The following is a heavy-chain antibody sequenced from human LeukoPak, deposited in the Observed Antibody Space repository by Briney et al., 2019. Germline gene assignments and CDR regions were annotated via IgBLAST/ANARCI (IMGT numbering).Heavy chain of an antibody. CDR1: GYSFTSYW. D-gene: IGHD3-3*01. V-gene: IGHV5-51*01. Sequence: GESLKICCKGSGYSFTSYWIGWVRQMPGKGLEWMGIIYPGDSDTRYSPSFQGQVTISADKSISTAYLQWSSLKASDTAMYYCARQKVTIFGVVISQMNWFDPWGQGTLVTVSS. CDR2: IYPGDSDT. J-gene: IGHJ5*02. CDR3: ARQKVTIFGVVISQMNWFDP.